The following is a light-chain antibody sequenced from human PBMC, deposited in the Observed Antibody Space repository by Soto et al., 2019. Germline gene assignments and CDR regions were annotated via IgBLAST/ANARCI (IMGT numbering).Light chain of an antibody. V-gene: IGLV2-14*01. CDR1: SSDVGGYKY. CDR3: SSYTSSSAYV. Sequence: QSALTQPASVSGSPGQPITISCTGTSSDVGGYKYVSWYQQYPGKAPKLMIYEVSNRPSGVSNRFSGSKSGNTAFLTISGLQAEDDADYYCSSYTSSSAYVFGTGTKLTVL. J-gene: IGLJ1*01. CDR2: EVS.